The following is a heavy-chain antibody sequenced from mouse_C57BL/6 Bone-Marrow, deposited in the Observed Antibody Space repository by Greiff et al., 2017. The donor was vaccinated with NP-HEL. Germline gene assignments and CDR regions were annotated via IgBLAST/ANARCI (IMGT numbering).Heavy chain of an antibody. CDR1: GFTFSSYS. Sequence: EVHLVESGGGLVKPGGSLKLSCAASGFTFSSYSMSWVRQTPEKRLEWVATISHGGSYTYYPDNVKGRFTISSDNATNNPYLQMSHLKSENTAMYYCAGDKDYYGSSYLPGDDWGKGTTLTVSS. V-gene: IGHV5-4*01. CDR3: AGDKDYYGSSYLPGDD. J-gene: IGHJ2*01. D-gene: IGHD1-1*01. CDR2: ISHGGSYT.